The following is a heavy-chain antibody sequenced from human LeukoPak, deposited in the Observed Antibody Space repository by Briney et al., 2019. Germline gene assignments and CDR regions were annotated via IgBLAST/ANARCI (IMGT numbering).Heavy chain of an antibody. CDR1: GGSFSSYV. CDR2: IIPVLGVS. CDR3: TRDLEHCRNIICSNSAY. Sequence: VASVKVSCKASGGSFSSYVITWVRQAPGQGLEWMGRIIPVLGVSNFAQKFQGRVTITAEKSTNTAHMELSRLESGDTAVYYCTRDLEHCRNIICSNSAYWGQGTLVTVSS. V-gene: IGHV1-69*04. J-gene: IGHJ4*02. D-gene: IGHD2-2*01.